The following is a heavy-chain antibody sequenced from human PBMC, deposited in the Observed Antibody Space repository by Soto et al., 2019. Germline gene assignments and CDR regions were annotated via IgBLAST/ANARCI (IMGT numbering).Heavy chain of an antibody. Sequence: GGSLRLSCAASGFTFSNAWMSWVRQAPGKGLEWVGRIKSKTDGGTTDYAAPVKGRFTISRDDSKNTLYLQMNSLKTEDTAVYYCTTARRYVPFAFDIWGQGTMVTVSS. CDR2: IKSKTDGGTT. D-gene: IGHD3-16*01. CDR1: GFTFSNAW. J-gene: IGHJ3*02. V-gene: IGHV3-15*01. CDR3: TTARRYVPFAFDI.